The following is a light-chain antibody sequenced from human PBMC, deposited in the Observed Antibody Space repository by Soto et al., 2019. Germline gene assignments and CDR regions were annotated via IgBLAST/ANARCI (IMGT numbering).Light chain of an antibody. Sequence: DILMNQSPYTLSASVGDRVIITCRASRSVSTWLAWYQQKPGQAPKVLSYAASSLESGVPSRFSGTGSGTEFTLTISSLQPDDSATYYCQQYNRHSTFGQGTKLEIK. CDR1: RSVSTW. J-gene: IGKJ2*01. V-gene: IGKV1-5*03. CDR2: AAS. CDR3: QQYNRHST.